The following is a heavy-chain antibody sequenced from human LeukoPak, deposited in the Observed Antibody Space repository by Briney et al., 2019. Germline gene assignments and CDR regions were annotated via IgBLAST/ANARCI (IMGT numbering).Heavy chain of an antibody. CDR1: GYAFTPSG. Sequence: ASVKVSCKASGYAFTPSGISWVRQAPGQGLEWMGWIGAYNGNTNYAQNFQGRVTMTTDTSTSTAYMELRSLRSDDTAVYYCARDHQFDFDYWGQGTLVTVSS. J-gene: IGHJ4*02. CDR2: IGAYNGNT. D-gene: IGHD3-10*01. CDR3: ARDHQFDFDY. V-gene: IGHV1-18*01.